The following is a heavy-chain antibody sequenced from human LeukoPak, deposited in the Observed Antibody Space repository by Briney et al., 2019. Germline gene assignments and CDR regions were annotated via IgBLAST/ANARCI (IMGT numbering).Heavy chain of an antibody. V-gene: IGHV4-4*02. Sequence: SETLSLTCAVSGGSISSSNWWSWVRQPPGKGLEWIGEIYHSGSTNYNPSLKSRVTISVDKSKNQFSLKLSSVTAADTAVYYCARASGWYYYGSGSYYYYYMDVWGKGTTVTVSS. CDR3: ARASGWYYYGSGSYYYYYMDV. J-gene: IGHJ6*03. CDR2: IYHSGST. D-gene: IGHD3-10*01. CDR1: GGSISSSNW.